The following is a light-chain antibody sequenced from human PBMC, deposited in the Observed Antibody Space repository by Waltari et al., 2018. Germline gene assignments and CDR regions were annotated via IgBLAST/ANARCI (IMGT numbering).Light chain of an antibody. Sequence: QSVLTQPPSVSGAPGQRVTISCTGSSSNIGAGYDVHWYQQLTGTVPKLLIDGNNNRPSGVPDRFSGSKSGTSASLAITGLQAEDEADYYCQSYDRSLSGWVFGGGTKLTVL. CDR2: GNN. CDR1: SSNIGAGYD. CDR3: QSYDRSLSGWV. J-gene: IGLJ3*02. V-gene: IGLV1-40*01.